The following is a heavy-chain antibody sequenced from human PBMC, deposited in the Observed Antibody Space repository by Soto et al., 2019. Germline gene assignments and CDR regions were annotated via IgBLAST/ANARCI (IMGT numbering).Heavy chain of an antibody. CDR2: IRYSGSSK. J-gene: IGHJ3*02. Sequence: GGSLRLSCAASGFTFSSYGMHWVRQAPGKGLEWVSGIRYSGSSKYYADSVKGRFTISRDNSKNTLYLQMNSLRAEDTAVYYCAKTTTLDRAFDIWGQGTMVTVSS. D-gene: IGHD4-17*01. V-gene: IGHV3-23*01. CDR1: GFTFSSYG. CDR3: AKTTTLDRAFDI.